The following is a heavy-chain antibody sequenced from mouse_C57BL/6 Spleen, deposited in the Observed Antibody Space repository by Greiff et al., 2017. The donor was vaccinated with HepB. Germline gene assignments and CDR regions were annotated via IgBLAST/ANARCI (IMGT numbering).Heavy chain of an antibody. J-gene: IGHJ2*01. D-gene: IGHD1-1*01. CDR2: ILPGGGST. Sequence: QVQLQQSGAELMKPGASVKLSCKATGYTFTGYWIEWVKQRPGHGLEWIGEILPGGGSTNYNEKFKGKATFTADTSSNTAYMQLSSLTTEDSAIYYCARRGLRSRGDYGGQGTTLTVSS. CDR1: GYTFTGYW. V-gene: IGHV1-9*01. CDR3: ARRGLRSRGDY.